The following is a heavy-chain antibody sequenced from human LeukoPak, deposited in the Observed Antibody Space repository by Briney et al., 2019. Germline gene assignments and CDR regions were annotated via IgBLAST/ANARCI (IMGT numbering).Heavy chain of an antibody. V-gene: IGHV1-2*02. CDR1: GYTFTGYY. Sequence: GASVKVSCKASGYTFTGYYMHWVRQAPGQGLEWMGWINPNSGGTNYAQKFQGRVTMTRDTSISTAYMELSRLRSDDTAVYYCAIDCSSSWPNWFDPWGQGTLVTVSS. CDR3: AIDCSSSWPNWFDP. CDR2: INPNSGGT. D-gene: IGHD6-13*01. J-gene: IGHJ5*02.